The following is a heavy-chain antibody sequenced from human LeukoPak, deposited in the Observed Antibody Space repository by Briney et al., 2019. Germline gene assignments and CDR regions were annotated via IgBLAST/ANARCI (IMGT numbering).Heavy chain of an antibody. D-gene: IGHD2-2*01. Sequence: GGSLRLSCAASGFTFSSYSMNWVRQAPGKGLEWVSYISSSGSTIYYADSVKGRFTISRDNAKNSLYLQMNSLRAEDTAVYYCARLGYCSSTSCYGGAFDYWGQGTLVTVSS. CDR2: ISSSGSTI. V-gene: IGHV3-48*04. CDR1: GFTFSSYS. CDR3: ARLGYCSSTSCYGGAFDY. J-gene: IGHJ4*02.